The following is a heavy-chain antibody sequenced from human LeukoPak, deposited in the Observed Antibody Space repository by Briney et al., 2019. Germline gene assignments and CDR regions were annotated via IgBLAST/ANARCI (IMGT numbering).Heavy chain of an antibody. J-gene: IGHJ3*01. CDR2: ISASNGNT. Sequence: ASVKVSCKASGYTFTTYGISWVRQAPGQGLEWMGWISASNGNTNYAQKFQGRVTMTTDTSTTTAYMDLRSLRSDDTAVYYCARRSRGWDAFDLWGQGTMVTVSS. V-gene: IGHV1-18*01. CDR1: GYTFTTYG. D-gene: IGHD6-19*01. CDR3: ARRSRGWDAFDL.